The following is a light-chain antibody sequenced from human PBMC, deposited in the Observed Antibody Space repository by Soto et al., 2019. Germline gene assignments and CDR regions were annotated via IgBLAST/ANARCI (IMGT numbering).Light chain of an antibody. V-gene: IGKV3-15*01. CDR2: GAS. J-gene: IGKJ2*01. CDR1: QSVSSN. CDR3: QQYNKWPPYT. Sequence: EIVMTQSPANLSVSPGERATLSCRASQSVSSNLAWYQQKPAQGPRLLIYGASTRATGIPARFSGRGSGTEFKLTISSLQSEDFAVYYCQQYNKWPPYTFGQGTKVEIK.